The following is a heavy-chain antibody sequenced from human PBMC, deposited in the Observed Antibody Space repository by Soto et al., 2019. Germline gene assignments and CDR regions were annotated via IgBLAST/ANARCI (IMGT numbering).Heavy chain of an antibody. V-gene: IGHV6-1*01. CDR1: GDSVSSNSAA. D-gene: IGHD3-3*01. CDR2: TYYRSKWYN. CDR3: ARVRLDFGVVFHVYYFDY. Sequence: PSQTLSLTCAISGDSVSSNSAAWNWIRQSPSRGLEWLGRTYYRSKWYNDYAVSVKSRIIINPDTSKNQFSLLLNSVTPEDTAVYYCARVRLDFGVVFHVYYFDYWGQGTLVTVSS. J-gene: IGHJ4*02.